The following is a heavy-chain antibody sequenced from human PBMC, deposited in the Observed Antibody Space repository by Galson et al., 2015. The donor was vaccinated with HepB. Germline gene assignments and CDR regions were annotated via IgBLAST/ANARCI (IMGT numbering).Heavy chain of an antibody. V-gene: IGHV3-23*01. CDR2: ITGGGERT. CDR3: VRLTLAGGFDY. CDR1: GFRFTKYS. D-gene: IGHD6-13*01. J-gene: IGHJ4*02. Sequence: SLRLSCATSGFRFTKYSMSWVRQAPGKGLQWVSAITGGGERTYYADSVKGRFTTSRDSTRNTLYLQMSSLRAEDTAVYYCVRLTLAGGFDYWGRGTLVTVSS.